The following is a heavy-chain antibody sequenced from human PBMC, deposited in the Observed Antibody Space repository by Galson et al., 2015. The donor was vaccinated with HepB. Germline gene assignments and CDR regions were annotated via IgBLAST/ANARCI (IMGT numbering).Heavy chain of an antibody. Sequence: QSGAEVKKPGESLKISCKGSGYSFTSYWIGWVRQMPGKGLEWMGIIYPGDSDTRYSPSFQGQVTISADKSISTAYLQWSSLKASDTAMYYCARLEWELRGEYYFDYWGQGTLVTVSS. V-gene: IGHV5-51*01. J-gene: IGHJ4*02. CDR1: GYSFTSYW. D-gene: IGHD1-26*01. CDR2: IYPGDSDT. CDR3: ARLEWELRGEYYFDY.